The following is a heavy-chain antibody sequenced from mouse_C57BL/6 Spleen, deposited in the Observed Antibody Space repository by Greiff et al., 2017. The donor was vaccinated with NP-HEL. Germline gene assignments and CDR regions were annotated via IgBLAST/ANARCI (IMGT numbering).Heavy chain of an antibody. V-gene: IGHV1-52*01. Sequence: VQLQQPGAELVRPGSSVKLSCKASGYTFTSYWMHWVKQRPIQGLEWIGNIDPSDSETHYNQKFKDKATLTVDKSSSTAYMQLSSLTSEDSAVYYCARGGDGSIYAMDYWGQGTSVTVSS. CDR1: GYTFTSYW. J-gene: IGHJ4*01. CDR3: ARGGDGSIYAMDY. D-gene: IGHD2-3*01. CDR2: IDPSDSET.